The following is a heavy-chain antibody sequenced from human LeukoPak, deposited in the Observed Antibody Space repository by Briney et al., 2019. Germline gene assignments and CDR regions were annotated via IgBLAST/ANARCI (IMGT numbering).Heavy chain of an antibody. CDR1: GYTFTGYY. V-gene: IGHV1-2*02. J-gene: IGHJ4*02. CDR2: INPNSGGT. D-gene: IGHD6-6*01. Sequence: ASVTVSCTASGYTFTGYYMHWVRQAPGQGLEWMGWINPNSGGTNYAQKFQGRVTMTRDTSISTAYMELSRLRSDDTAVYYCARDFEYSSSSGIGDYWGQGTLVTVSS. CDR3: ARDFEYSSSSGIGDY.